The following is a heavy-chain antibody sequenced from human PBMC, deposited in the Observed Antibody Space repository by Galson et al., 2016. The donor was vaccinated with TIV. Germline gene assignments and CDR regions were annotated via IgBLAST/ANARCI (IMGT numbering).Heavy chain of an antibody. V-gene: IGHV3-15*01. CDR3: TTELGYCSGGYCYYFDY. J-gene: IGHJ4*02. CDR1: GFIFGNAW. CDR2: IKSNFDGGTT. D-gene: IGHD2-15*01. Sequence: SLRLSCAASGFIFGNAWMSWVRQVPGKGLEWVGRIKSNFDGGTTDYAAPVKGRFTISRHDSKNTLFLQMNRLKTEDTAVYYCTTELGYCSGGYCYYFDYWGQGTLVTVSS.